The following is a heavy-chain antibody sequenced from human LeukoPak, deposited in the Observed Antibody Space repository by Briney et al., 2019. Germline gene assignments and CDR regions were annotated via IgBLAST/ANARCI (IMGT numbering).Heavy chain of an antibody. CDR3: ARPSGYSYGYFFY. CDR2: IYYSGST. CDR1: GGSITSYY. J-gene: IGHJ4*02. V-gene: IGHV4-59*01. Sequence: SETLSLTCTVSGGSITSYYWSSVRQPPGKGLEWIGYIYYSGSTNYNPSLKSRVTISVDTSKNQFSLKLSSVTAADTAVYYCARPSGYSYGYFFYWGQGTLVTVSS. D-gene: IGHD5-18*01.